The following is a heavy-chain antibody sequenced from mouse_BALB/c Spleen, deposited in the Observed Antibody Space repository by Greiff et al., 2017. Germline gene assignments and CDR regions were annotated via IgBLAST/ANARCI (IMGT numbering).Heavy chain of an antibody. CDR1: GFTFSSFG. Sequence: VQVVESGGGLVQPGGSRKLSCAASGFTFSSFGMHWVRQAPEKGLEWVAYISSGSSTIYYADTVKGRFTISRDNPKNTLFLQMTSLRSEDTAMYYCARPYGEFAYWGQGTLVTVSA. V-gene: IGHV5-17*02. J-gene: IGHJ3*01. D-gene: IGHD2-10*02. CDR3: ARPYGEFAY. CDR2: ISSGSSTI.